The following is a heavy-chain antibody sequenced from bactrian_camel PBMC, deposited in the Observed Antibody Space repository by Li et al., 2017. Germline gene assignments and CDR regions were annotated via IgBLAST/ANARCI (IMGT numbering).Heavy chain of an antibody. CDR3: ATWWSVGF. CDR2: IYSDGRYT. CDR1: GFTFSSYY. V-gene: IGHV3-2*01. J-gene: IGHJ6*01. D-gene: IGHD7*01. Sequence: QLVESGGGLVQPGGSLRLSCAASGFTFSSYYISWVRQAPGKGLEWVSSIYSDGRYTYDADSVKGRFTISRDNAKNTLYLQMNSLKTEDTAVYYCATWWSVGFWGQGTQVTVS.